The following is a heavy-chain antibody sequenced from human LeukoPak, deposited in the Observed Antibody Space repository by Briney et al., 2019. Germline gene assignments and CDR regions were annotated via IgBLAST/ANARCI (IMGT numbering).Heavy chain of an antibody. CDR1: GFTFSSHA. J-gene: IGHJ4*02. D-gene: IGHD5-18*01. CDR3: ARGLTAMVT. CDR2: IYGNAGRT. Sequence: GGSLRLSCAASGFTFSSHAMNWVRQAPGKGLEWVSGIYGNAGRTFYADSVKGRFTMSRDNSKNTLYLQMNSLRAEDTAVYYCARGLTAMVTRGQGTLVTVSS. V-gene: IGHV3-23*01.